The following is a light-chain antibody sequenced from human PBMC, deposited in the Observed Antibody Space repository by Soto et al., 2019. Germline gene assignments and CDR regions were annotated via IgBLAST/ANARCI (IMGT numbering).Light chain of an antibody. V-gene: IGLV1-47*01. CDR2: RNN. CDR3: AAWDDTLSIPRV. J-gene: IGLJ3*02. CDR1: SSNMGSNY. Sequence: QSVLTQPPSASGTPGQRVTSSCSGSSSNMGSNYVYWYQQLPGTAPKLLIYRNNQRPSGVPDRFSGSKSGTSASLAISGLRSEDEADYYCAAWDDTLSIPRVFGGGTKLTVL.